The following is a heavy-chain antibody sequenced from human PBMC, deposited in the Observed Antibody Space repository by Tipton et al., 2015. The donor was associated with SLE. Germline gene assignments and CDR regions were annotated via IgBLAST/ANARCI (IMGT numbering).Heavy chain of an antibody. CDR1: GDSINSFY. J-gene: IGHJ5*02. CDR3: ARDSSGGYNWFDP. D-gene: IGHD3-22*01. CDR2: IYFSGST. Sequence: TLSLTCTVSGDSINSFYWSWIRQPPGKGLEWIGYIYFSGSTDYNPSLKSRVTMSVDPSKNQFSLKLRSVTAADTAVYYCARDSSGGYNWFDPWGQGTLVTVSS. V-gene: IGHV4-59*01.